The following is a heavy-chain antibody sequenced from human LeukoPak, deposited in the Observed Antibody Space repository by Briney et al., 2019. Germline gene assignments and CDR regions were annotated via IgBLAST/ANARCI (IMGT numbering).Heavy chain of an antibody. J-gene: IGHJ6*03. D-gene: IGHD4-17*01. CDR3: ARGLRYGKDTVTTYASWRKYYMDV. V-gene: IGHV7-4-1*02. Sequence: EASVKVSCKASGYTFTSYAMNWVRQAPGQGLEWMGWINTNTGNPTYAQGFTGRFVFSLDTSVSTAYLQISSLKAEDTAVYYCARGLRYGKDTVTTYASWRKYYMDVWGKGTTVTISS. CDR1: GYTFTSYA. CDR2: INTNTGNP.